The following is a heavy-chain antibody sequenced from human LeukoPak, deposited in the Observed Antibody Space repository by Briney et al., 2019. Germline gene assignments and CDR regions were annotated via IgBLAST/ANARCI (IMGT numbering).Heavy chain of an antibody. CDR3: AKRGSSGYSYYYYYMDV. V-gene: IGHV3-30*18. CDR1: GFTFSSYG. J-gene: IGHJ6*03. Sequence: GGSLRLSCAASGFTFSSYGMHWVRQAPGKGLEWVAVISYDGSNKYYADSVKGRFTISRDNSKNTLYLQMNSLRAEDTAVYYCAKRGSSGYSYYYYYMDVWGKGTTVTVSS. CDR2: ISYDGSNK. D-gene: IGHD3-22*01.